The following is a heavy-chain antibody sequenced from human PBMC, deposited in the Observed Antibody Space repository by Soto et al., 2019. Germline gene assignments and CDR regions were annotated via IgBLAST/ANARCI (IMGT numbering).Heavy chain of an antibody. V-gene: IGHV4-4*07. CDR2: TYVTGDS. CDR3: ARDMRVFGGMDV. Sequence: SETLSLICTVSGGSITSYCWSWIGQPAGKGLEWIGRTYVTGDSNYGPSLKSRVTMSLDTSKNQFFLKLSSATAADTAVYYCARDMRVFGGMDVWGRGTTVTVSS. J-gene: IGHJ6*02. D-gene: IGHD3-3*01. CDR1: GGSITSYC.